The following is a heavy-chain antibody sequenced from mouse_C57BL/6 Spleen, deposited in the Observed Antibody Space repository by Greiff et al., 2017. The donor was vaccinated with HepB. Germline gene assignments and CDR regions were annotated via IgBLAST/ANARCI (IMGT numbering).Heavy chain of an antibody. V-gene: IGHV3-6*01. CDR2: ISYDGNN. Sequence: EVHLVESGPGLVKPSQSLSLTCSVTGYSITSGYYWNWIRQFPGNKLEWMGYISYDGNNNYNPSLKNRISITRDTSKNQFFLKLNSVTTEDTATYYCARGGTWYFDVWGTGTTVTVSS. CDR1: GYSITSGYY. D-gene: IGHD3-3*01. J-gene: IGHJ1*03. CDR3: ARGGTWYFDV.